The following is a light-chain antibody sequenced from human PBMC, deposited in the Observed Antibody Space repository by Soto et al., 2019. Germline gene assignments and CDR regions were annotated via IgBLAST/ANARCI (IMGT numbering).Light chain of an antibody. CDR3: CSYTTTNTLV. CDR2: GVT. CDR1: SSDVGGYNY. Sequence: QSALTQPASVSGSPGQSITISCTGTSSDVGGYNYVSRYQQHPGKAPKVIIYGVTHRPSGVSNRFSGSKSVNTASLTISGLQAEDEADYYCCSYTTTNTLVFGGGTKVTVL. V-gene: IGLV2-14*01. J-gene: IGLJ2*01.